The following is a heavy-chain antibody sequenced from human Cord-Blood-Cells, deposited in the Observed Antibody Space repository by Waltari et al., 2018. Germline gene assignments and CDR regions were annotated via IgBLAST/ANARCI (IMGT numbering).Heavy chain of an antibody. J-gene: IGHJ2*01. CDR3: AAPPTDIVVVPAAENWYFDL. CDR2: IYHSGST. CDR1: GYSISSGYY. V-gene: IGHV4-38-2*01. Sequence: QVQLQESGPGLVKPSETLSITCAVSGYSISSGYYWGWIRQPPGKALKWIGSIYHSGSTYYNPSLKSRFTISVDTSKNQFSLTLSSVTAADTAVYYCAAPPTDIVVVPAAENWYFDLWGRGTLVTVSS. D-gene: IGHD2-2*01.